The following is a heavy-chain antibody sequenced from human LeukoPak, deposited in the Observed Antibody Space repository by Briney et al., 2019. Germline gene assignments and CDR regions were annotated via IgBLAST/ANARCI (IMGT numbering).Heavy chain of an antibody. J-gene: IGHJ3*02. Sequence: PSETLSLTCTVPGDYISSYYWSWIRQPAGKGLEWIGRIDTSGNTNYKPSLKSRVTISLDTSRNQFSLKLNSVTAADTAVYYCAKSNGYGLVDIWGQGTVVTVSS. CDR1: GDYISSYY. V-gene: IGHV4-4*07. D-gene: IGHD3-10*01. CDR3: AKSNGYGLVDI. CDR2: IDTSGNT.